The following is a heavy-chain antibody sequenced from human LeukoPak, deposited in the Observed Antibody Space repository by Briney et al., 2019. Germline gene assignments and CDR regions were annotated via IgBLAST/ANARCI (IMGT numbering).Heavy chain of an antibody. J-gene: IGHJ4*02. D-gene: IGHD2-21*01. CDR2: ISYDGGSE. CDR3: AKDRHIVVLSASGINF. V-gene: IGHV3-30*18. CDR1: GLSFSNYA. Sequence: GGSLRLSCAASGLSFSNYAMHWFRQAPGKGLEWVAVISYDGGSEYYAESVKDRITISRDNSKNTVYLQLNSLRPEDTAHYYCAKDRHIVVLSASGINFWGQGTLVTVSS.